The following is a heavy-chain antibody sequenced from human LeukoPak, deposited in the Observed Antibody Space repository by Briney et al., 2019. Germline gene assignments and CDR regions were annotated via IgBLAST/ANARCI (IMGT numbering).Heavy chain of an antibody. J-gene: IGHJ5*02. CDR1: GFTFSNYW. CDR3: ARDRGDVYCSSTSCYGRKYNWFDP. CDR2: INSDGSTT. Sequence: GGSLRLSCAASGFTFSNYWMHWVRQAPGKGLVWVSRINSDGSTTTYADPVKGRFTISRDNSKNTLYLQMNSLRAEDTAVYYCARDRGDVYCSSTSCYGRKYNWFDPWGQGTLVTVSS. D-gene: IGHD2-2*01. V-gene: IGHV3-74*01.